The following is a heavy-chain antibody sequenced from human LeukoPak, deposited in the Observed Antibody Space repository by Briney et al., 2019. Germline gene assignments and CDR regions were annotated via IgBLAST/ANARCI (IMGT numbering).Heavy chain of an antibody. CDR3: AREVRQLLFSYYYYYMDV. D-gene: IGHD2-2*01. J-gene: IGHJ6*03. Sequence: PSETLSLTCTVSGGSISSYYWSWIRQPAGKGLEWIGRIYTSGSTNYNPSLKSRVTMSVDTSKNQFSLKLSSVTAADTAVYYCAREVRQLLFSYYYYYMDVWGKGTTVTVSS. V-gene: IGHV4-4*07. CDR2: IYTSGST. CDR1: GGSISSYY.